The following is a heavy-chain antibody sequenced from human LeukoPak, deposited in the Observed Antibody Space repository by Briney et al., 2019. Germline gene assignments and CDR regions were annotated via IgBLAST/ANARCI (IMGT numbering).Heavy chain of an antibody. CDR1: GFSFGNYA. D-gene: IGHD2-21*01. J-gene: IGHJ5*01. V-gene: IGHV3-23*01. CDR3: VKDPRDTYGTNWFVS. Sequence: GGSLRLSCVASGFSFGNYAMSWVRQAPGKGLQWVSQISGTGGATWYAGFARDRFTISRDNSKRTLYLQMSGLRVEDTAMYYCVKDPRDTYGTNWFVSWGQGTLLIVSS. CDR2: ISGTGGAT.